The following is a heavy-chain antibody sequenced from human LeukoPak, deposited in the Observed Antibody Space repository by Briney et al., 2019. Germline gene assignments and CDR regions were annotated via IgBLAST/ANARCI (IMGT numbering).Heavy chain of an antibody. CDR2: IYYSGST. Sequence: SETLSLTCTVSGGSISSSSYYWGWIRQPPGKGLEWIGSIYYSGSTYYNPSLKSRVTVSVDTSKNQFSLKLSSVTAADTAVYYCARDRRTIFGVIDYWGQGTLVTVSS. CDR1: GGSISSSSYY. CDR3: ARDRRTIFGVIDY. D-gene: IGHD3-3*01. J-gene: IGHJ4*02. V-gene: IGHV4-39*07.